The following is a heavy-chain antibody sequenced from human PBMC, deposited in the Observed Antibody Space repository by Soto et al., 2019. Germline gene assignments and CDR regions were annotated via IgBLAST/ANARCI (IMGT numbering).Heavy chain of an antibody. CDR2: IIPIFGTA. D-gene: IGHD2-15*01. Sequence: SVKVSCKASGGTFSSYAISWVRQAPGQGLEWMGGIIPIFGTANYAQKFQGRVTITADEPTSTAYMELSSLRSEDTAVYYCARADIVVVASPYYYYGMDAWGQGTTVTVSS. CDR1: GGTFSSYA. CDR3: ARADIVVVASPYYYYGMDA. V-gene: IGHV1-69*13. J-gene: IGHJ6*02.